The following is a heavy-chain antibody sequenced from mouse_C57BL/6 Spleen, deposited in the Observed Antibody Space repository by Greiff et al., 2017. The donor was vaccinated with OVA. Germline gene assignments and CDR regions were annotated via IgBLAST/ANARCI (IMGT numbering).Heavy chain of an antibody. J-gene: IGHJ4*01. CDR2: FYPGSGSI. Sequence: VQLQQSGAELVKPGASVKLSCKASGYTFTEYTIHWVKQRSGQGLEWIGWFYPGSGSIKYNEKFKDKATLTADKSSSTVYMELSRLTSEDSAVYFCARHERGDGYYLYYYAMDYWGQGTSVTVSS. D-gene: IGHD2-3*01. CDR3: ARHERGDGYYLYYYAMDY. CDR1: GYTFTEYT. V-gene: IGHV1-62-2*01.